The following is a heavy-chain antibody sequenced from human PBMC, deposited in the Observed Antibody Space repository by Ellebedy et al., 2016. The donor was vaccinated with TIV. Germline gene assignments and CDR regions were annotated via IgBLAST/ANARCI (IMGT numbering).Heavy chain of an antibody. CDR1: GFTFSSYG. V-gene: IGHV3-30*18. D-gene: IGHD3-9*01. J-gene: IGHJ4*02. CDR2: ISYDGSNK. CDR3: AKDRHDILTGYHLDY. Sequence: GGSLRLXXAASGFTFSSYGMHWVRQAPGKGLGWVAVISYDGSNKYYADSVKGRFTISRDNSKNTLYLQMNSLRAEDTAVYYCAKDRHDILTGYHLDYWGQGTLVTVSS.